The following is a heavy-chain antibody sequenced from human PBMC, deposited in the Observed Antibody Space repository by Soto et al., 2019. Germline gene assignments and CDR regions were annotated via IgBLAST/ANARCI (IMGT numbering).Heavy chain of an antibody. Sequence: SETLSLTCAVYGGCFSGYYWSWIRQPPGKGLEWIGEINHSGSTNYNPSLKSRVTISVDTSKNQFSLKLSSVTAADTAVYYCARGSGWYRGLDYWGQGTLVT. J-gene: IGHJ4*02. CDR3: ARGSGWYRGLDY. CDR2: INHSGST. CDR1: GGCFSGYY. V-gene: IGHV4-34*01. D-gene: IGHD6-19*01.